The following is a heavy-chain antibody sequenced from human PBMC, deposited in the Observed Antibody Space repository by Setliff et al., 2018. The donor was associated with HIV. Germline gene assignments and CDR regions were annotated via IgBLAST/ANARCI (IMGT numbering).Heavy chain of an antibody. D-gene: IGHD6-13*01. CDR1: GGSISNYY. CDR2: IHHSGST. J-gene: IGHJ6*03. CDR3: SRQQLDGFRYKYYYMDV. Sequence: SLTCIVSGGSISNYYWGWIRQSPGKGLEWIGFIHHSGSTNYNPSLESRVTISLDTANNHFSLNLRSVTAADTAVYYCSRQQLDGFRYKYYYMDVWGKGTTVTVSS. V-gene: IGHV4-59*01.